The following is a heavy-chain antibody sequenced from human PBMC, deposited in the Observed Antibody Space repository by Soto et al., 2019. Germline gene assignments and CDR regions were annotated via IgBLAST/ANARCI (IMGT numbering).Heavy chain of an antibody. CDR2: IYYSGST. CDR1: GGSISSYY. D-gene: IGHD3-22*01. Sequence: SETLSLTCTVSGGSISSYYWSWIRQPPGKGLEWIGYIYYSGSTNYNPSLKSRVTISVDTSKNQFSLKLSSVTAADTAVYYCARSEYYYDSGLYYYGMDVWGQGTTVTVSS. J-gene: IGHJ6*02. CDR3: ARSEYYYDSGLYYYGMDV. V-gene: IGHV4-59*01.